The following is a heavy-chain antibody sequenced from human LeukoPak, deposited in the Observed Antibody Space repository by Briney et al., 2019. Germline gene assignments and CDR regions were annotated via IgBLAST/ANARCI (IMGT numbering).Heavy chain of an antibody. V-gene: IGHV3-30-3*01. Sequence: GGSLRLSCAASGFTFSSYAMHWVRQAPGKGLEWVAVISYDGSNKYYADSVKGRFTISRDNSKNTLYLQMNSLRAEDTAVYYRARVYYDFWSGYSPYGYWGQGTLVTVSS. CDR3: ARVYYDFWSGYSPYGY. CDR1: GFTFSSYA. J-gene: IGHJ4*02. D-gene: IGHD3-3*01. CDR2: ISYDGSNK.